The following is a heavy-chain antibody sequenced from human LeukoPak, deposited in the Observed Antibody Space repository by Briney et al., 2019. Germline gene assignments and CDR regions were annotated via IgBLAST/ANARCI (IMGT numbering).Heavy chain of an antibody. D-gene: IGHD6-19*01. V-gene: IGHV4-39*01. CDR2: IYYSGST. Sequence: SETLSLTCTVSGGSISSSTYSWGWIRQPPGKGLEWIGIIYYSGSTYYNPSLKSRVTISVDTSKNQFSLKLSSVTAADTAVYSCARHTGSSGWYLHLDYWGQGTLVTVSS. CDR3: ARHTGSSGWYLHLDY. J-gene: IGHJ4*02. CDR1: GGSISSSTYS.